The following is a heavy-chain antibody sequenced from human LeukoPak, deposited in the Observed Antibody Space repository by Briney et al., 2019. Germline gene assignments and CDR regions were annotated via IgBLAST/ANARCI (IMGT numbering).Heavy chain of an antibody. D-gene: IGHD1-26*01. Sequence: GRSLRLSCAASGFTFIDYAMTWVRQAPGKGLEWVSTIRYGADSAYYADSVKGRFTISRDNSKNTLYLQMNSLRVEDTAVYYCARDSELSVAGVGATMYYWGQGTLVTVSS. CDR2: IRYGADSA. J-gene: IGHJ4*02. CDR1: GFTFIDYA. V-gene: IGHV3-23*01. CDR3: ARDSELSVAGVGATMYY.